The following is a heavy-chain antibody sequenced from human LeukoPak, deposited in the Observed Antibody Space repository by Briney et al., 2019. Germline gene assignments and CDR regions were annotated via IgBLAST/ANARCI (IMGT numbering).Heavy chain of an antibody. V-gene: IGHV3-30-3*01. D-gene: IGHD2-15*01. Sequence: GGSLRLSCAASGFTFSSYAMHWVREAPGKGLEWVAVISFDGSNKYYADSVKGRFTISRDNSKNTLYLQMNSLRAEDTAVYYCARESGAASYYYMDVWGKGTTVTVSS. CDR1: GFTFSSYA. CDR3: ARESGAASYYYMDV. CDR2: ISFDGSNK. J-gene: IGHJ6*03.